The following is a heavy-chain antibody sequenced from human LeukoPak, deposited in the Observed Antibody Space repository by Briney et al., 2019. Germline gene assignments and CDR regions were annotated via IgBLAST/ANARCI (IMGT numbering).Heavy chain of an antibody. J-gene: IGHJ4*02. CDR3: ATGERLVPAAMWFDY. CDR1: GYTFTDYY. Sequence: APVKVSCKASGYTFTDYYMHWVRQAPGQGLERMGWINPKGGGRSYAQRFQGRVTMTRDTSISTAYMELSRLRSDDTAVYYCATGERLVPAAMWFDYWGQGTLVTVSS. V-gene: IGHV1-2*02. CDR2: INPKGGGR. D-gene: IGHD2-2*01.